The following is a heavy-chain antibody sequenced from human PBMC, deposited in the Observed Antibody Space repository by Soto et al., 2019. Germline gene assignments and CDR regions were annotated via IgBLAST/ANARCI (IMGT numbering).Heavy chain of an antibody. CDR2: IYYSGST. CDR3: ARDISFNDMGWFDP. CDR1: GGSISSYY. D-gene: IGHD3-22*01. Sequence: SETLSLTCTVSGGSISSYYWSWIRQPPGKGLEWIGYIYYSGSTNYNPSLKSRVTISVDTSKNQFSLKLSSVTAADTAVYYCARDISFNDMGWFDPWGQGTLVTVSS. J-gene: IGHJ5*02. V-gene: IGHV4-59*01.